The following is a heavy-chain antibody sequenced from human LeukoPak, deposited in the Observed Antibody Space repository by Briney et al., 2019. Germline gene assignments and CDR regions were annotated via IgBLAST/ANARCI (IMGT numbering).Heavy chain of an antibody. J-gene: IGHJ4*02. CDR3: ASGDFWSGIDY. Sequence: SQTLSLTCAVSGVSISSGGYSWSWIRQPPGKGLEWIGYIYHSGSTYYTLSLKSRVTISVDRSKIQFSLKLSSVTAADTAVYYCASGDFWSGIDYWGQGTLVTVSS. V-gene: IGHV4-30-2*01. CDR2: IYHSGST. D-gene: IGHD3-3*01. CDR1: GVSISSGGYS.